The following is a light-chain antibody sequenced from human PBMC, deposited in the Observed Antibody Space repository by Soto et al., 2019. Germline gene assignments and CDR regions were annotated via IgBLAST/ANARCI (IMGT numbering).Light chain of an antibody. CDR2: GAS. CDR3: QQYNNWPLWT. Sequence: EIVMTQSPATLSVSPGERATLSCRASQSVSSNLAWYQQKPGQAPRLLIYGASTRATAIPARFSGSGSGTEFTLTISSLQSEDFAVYYCQQYNNWPLWTFCQGAKVEIK. CDR1: QSVSSN. V-gene: IGKV3-15*01. J-gene: IGKJ1*01.